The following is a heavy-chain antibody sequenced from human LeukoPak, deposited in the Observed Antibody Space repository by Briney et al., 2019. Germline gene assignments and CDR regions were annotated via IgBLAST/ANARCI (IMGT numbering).Heavy chain of an antibody. J-gene: IGHJ6*03. Sequence: SETLSLTCAVYGGSFSGYYWSWIRQPPGKGLEWIGEINHRGSTNYNPSLKSRVTISVDTSKNQFSLKLSSVAAADTAVYYCARSEGVVTGYYMDVWGKGTTVTVSS. CDR3: ARSEGVVTGYYMDV. CDR1: GGSFSGYY. D-gene: IGHD2-2*01. V-gene: IGHV4-34*01. CDR2: INHRGST.